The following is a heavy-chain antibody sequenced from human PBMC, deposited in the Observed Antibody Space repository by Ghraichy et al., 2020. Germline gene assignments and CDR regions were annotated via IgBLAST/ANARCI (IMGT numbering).Heavy chain of an antibody. CDR1: GGSISTYY. Sequence: SQTLSLTCTVSGGSISTYYWSWIRQPPGKGLEWIAYIYYSGSTDYNPSLKSRVTMSIDTSKNQFFLKLSSVTAADTAVYYCVRATIDFVVVTARSYGFDMWGQGTMVTVSS. D-gene: IGHD2-21*02. CDR2: IYYSGST. J-gene: IGHJ3*02. CDR3: VRATIDFVVVTARSYGFDM. V-gene: IGHV4-59*01.